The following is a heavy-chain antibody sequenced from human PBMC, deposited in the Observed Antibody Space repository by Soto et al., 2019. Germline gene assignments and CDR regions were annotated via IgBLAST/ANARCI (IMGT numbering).Heavy chain of an antibody. J-gene: IGHJ6*02. Sequence: ASVQVSCKDSGYTFTSYGIQWVRQAPGHRLEGMGWINAGNGNTKYSQQYQGRVTITRDTTASTAYMELSSLSSDDTAVYYCARVAPETYYYYYYGMDVWGQGTTVTVSS. V-gene: IGHV1-3*01. CDR1: GYTFTSYG. CDR3: ARVAPETYYYYYYGMDV. CDR2: INAGNGNT.